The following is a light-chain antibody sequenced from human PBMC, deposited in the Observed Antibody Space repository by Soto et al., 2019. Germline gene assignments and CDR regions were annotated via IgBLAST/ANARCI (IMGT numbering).Light chain of an antibody. CDR2: AAS. V-gene: IGKV3-15*01. J-gene: IGKJ1*01. Sequence: VMTQSPATLSVSPGERATLSCRASVSVGIGLAWYQQKPGQAPRLLIYAASTRATGIPARFSGSGSGTEFTLTISSLQSEDFAVYYCQYYTDSWGFGPGTKVEIK. CDR1: VSVGIG. CDR3: QYYTDSWG.